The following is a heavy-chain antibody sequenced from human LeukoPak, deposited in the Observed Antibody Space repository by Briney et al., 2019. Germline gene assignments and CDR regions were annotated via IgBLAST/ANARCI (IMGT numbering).Heavy chain of an antibody. CDR2: IYTSGST. J-gene: IGHJ4*02. CDR1: GDSISSGNYY. V-gene: IGHV4-61*02. Sequence: SETLSLTCTVSGDSISSGNYYWTWIRQPAGKGLEWIGRIYTSGSTNYNPSLKSRVTISVDTSKNQFSLKLSSVTAADTAVYYCARVCSSLTGYYFDYWGQGTLVTVSS. D-gene: IGHD6-6*01. CDR3: ARVCSSLTGYYFDY.